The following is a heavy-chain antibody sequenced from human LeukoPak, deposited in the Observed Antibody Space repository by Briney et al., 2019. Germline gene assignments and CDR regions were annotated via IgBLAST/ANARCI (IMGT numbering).Heavy chain of an antibody. CDR2: IIPVLSTA. D-gene: IGHD3-22*01. CDR3: ARDYYDSSGYSQG. CDR1: GDTFSRYA. V-gene: IGHV1-69*13. J-gene: IGHJ4*02. Sequence: SVKVSCKASGDTFSRYAISWVRQAPGQGLEWMGGIIPVLSTANYAQKFQDRVTITADESTSTAYMELSSLRSEDTAVYYCARDYYDSSGYSQGWGQGTLVTVSS.